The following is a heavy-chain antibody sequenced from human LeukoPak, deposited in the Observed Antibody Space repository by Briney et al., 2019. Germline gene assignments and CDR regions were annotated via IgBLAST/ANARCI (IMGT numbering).Heavy chain of an antibody. Sequence: ASVKVSCKASGYTFTSYYMHWVRQAPGQGLEWMGIINPSGGSTSYAQKFQGRVTMTRDTSTSTVYMELSSLRSEDTAVYYCARVLTGHAPTIFGVVIGFPNFGYYYMDVWGKGTTVTVSS. CDR2: INPSGGST. V-gene: IGHV1-46*01. J-gene: IGHJ6*03. CDR3: ARVLTGHAPTIFGVVIGFPNFGYYYMDV. D-gene: IGHD3-3*01. CDR1: GYTFTSYY.